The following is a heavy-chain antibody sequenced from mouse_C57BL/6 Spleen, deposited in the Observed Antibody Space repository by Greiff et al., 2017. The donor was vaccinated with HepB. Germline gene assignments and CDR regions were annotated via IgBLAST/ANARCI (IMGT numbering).Heavy chain of an antibody. D-gene: IGHD1-1*01. CDR2: IDPEDGET. CDR1: GFNIKDYY. Sequence: EVKLMESGAELVKPGASVKLSCTASGFNIKDYYMHWVKQRTEQGLEWIGRIDPEDGETKYAPKFQGKATITADTSSNTAYLQLSSLTSEDTAVYYCARRYYGSGYFDVWGTGTTVTVSS. CDR3: ARRYYGSGYFDV. J-gene: IGHJ1*03. V-gene: IGHV14-2*01.